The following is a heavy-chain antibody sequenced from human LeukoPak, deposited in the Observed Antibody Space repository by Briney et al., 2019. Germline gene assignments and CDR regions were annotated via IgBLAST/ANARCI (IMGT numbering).Heavy chain of an antibody. D-gene: IGHD3-10*01. V-gene: IGHV4-39*07. CDR3: ARPDMVRGVIGAFDI. J-gene: IGHJ3*02. Sequence: SETLSLTCTVSGGSISSSSYYWGWIRQPPGKGLEWIGSIYYSGSTNYNPSLKSRVTISVDTSKNQFSLKLSSVTAADTAVYYCARPDMVRGVIGAFDIWGQGTMVTVSS. CDR1: GGSISSSSYY. CDR2: IYYSGST.